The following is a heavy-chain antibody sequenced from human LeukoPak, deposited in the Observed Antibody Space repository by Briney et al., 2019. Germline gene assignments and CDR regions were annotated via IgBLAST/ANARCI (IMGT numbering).Heavy chain of an antibody. CDR2: ISSSGTNI. CDR1: GFTFSDYY. J-gene: IGHJ4*02. D-gene: IGHD3-22*01. V-gene: IGHV3-11*04. CDR3: ARHVVAVGFDY. Sequence: GGSLRLSCAASGFTFSDYYMSWIRQAPGKGLEWVSYISSSGTNIYYADSVKGRFTISRDNAKNSLYLQMNSLRAEDTAVYYCARHVVAVGFDYWGQGTLVTVSS.